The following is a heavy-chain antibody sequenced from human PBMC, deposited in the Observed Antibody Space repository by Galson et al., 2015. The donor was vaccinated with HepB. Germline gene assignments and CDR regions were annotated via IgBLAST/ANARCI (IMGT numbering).Heavy chain of an antibody. CDR2: ISYDGSNK. Sequence: SLRLSCAASGFTFSSYGMHWVRQAPGKGLEWVAVISYDGSNKYYADSVKGRFTISRDNSKNTLYLQMNSLRAEDTAVYYCARGGAQWLLLRSFDYWGQGTLVTVSS. J-gene: IGHJ4*02. CDR1: GFTFSSYG. CDR3: ARGGAQWLLLRSFDY. D-gene: IGHD3-22*01. V-gene: IGHV3-30*03.